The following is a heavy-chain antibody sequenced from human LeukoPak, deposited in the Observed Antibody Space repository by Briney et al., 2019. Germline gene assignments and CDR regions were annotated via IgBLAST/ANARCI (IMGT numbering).Heavy chain of an antibody. CDR1: GGSISSSSYY. CDR3: AGRLGGYVGEIDY. D-gene: IGHD3-16*01. CDR2: IYYSGST. V-gene: IGHV4-39*01. J-gene: IGHJ4*02. Sequence: SETLSLTCTVSGGSISSSSYYWGWIRQPPGKGLEWIGSIYYSGSTYYNPSLKSRVTISVDTSKNQFSLKLSSVTAADTAVYYWAGRLGGYVGEIDYWGQGNLVTVS.